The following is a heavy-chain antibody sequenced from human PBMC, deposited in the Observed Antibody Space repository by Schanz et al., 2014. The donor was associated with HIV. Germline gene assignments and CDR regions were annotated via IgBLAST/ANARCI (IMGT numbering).Heavy chain of an antibody. CDR1: GFTFSSYG. V-gene: IGHV3-33*06. CDR3: ANTEFPNSSSSDYYYGMDV. CDR2: ICYDGTNK. D-gene: IGHD6-6*01. J-gene: IGHJ6*02. Sequence: QVQLVESGGGVVQPGRSLRLSCAASGFTFSSYGMHWVRQAPGKGLEWVAVICYDGTNKYYADSVKGRFTISRDNSKKTLELQMNSLRAEDTAVYYCANTEFPNSSSSDYYYGMDVWGQGTAVTVSS.